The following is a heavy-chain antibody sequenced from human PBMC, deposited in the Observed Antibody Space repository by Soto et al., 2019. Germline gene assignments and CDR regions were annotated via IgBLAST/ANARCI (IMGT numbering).Heavy chain of an antibody. J-gene: IGHJ4*02. CDR2: IYYSGST. Sequence: SETLSLTCTVSGGSISSGDYYWSWIRQPPGKGLEWIGYIYYSGSTYYNPSLKSRVTISVDTSKNQFSLKLSSVTAADTAVYYCARERDYGPRSYYFDYWGQGTLVTVSS. D-gene: IGHD3-16*01. CDR1: GGSISSGDYY. CDR3: ARERDYGPRSYYFDY. V-gene: IGHV4-30-4*01.